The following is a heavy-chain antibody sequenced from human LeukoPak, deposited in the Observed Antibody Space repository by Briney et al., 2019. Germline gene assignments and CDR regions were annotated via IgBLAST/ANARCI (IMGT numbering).Heavy chain of an antibody. J-gene: IGHJ4*02. CDR3: GYHGN. CDR2: ISGSSTSI. CDR1: GFTFSSSE. V-gene: IGHV3-48*02. D-gene: IGHD5-18*01. Sequence: PGGSLRLSCAASGFTFSSSEMNWMRQAPGKGLEWLSSISGSSTSIYYADSVKGRFTISRDNVKNLLYLQMNSLRDEDTAVYYCGYHGNWGQGTLVTVSS.